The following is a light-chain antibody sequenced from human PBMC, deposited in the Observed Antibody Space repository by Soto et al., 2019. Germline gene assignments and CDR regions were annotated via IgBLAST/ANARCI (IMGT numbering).Light chain of an antibody. Sequence: DIQMTQSPSTLSASVGDRVTITCRASQSVNNWLAWYQQKPGKAPKLVIYRASTLEIGVPSRFSGSGSGTEFTLTISTLQPDDFATYYCQHYNSYSEAFGQGTKV. CDR3: QHYNSYSEA. V-gene: IGKV1-5*03. CDR1: QSVNNW. J-gene: IGKJ1*01. CDR2: RAS.